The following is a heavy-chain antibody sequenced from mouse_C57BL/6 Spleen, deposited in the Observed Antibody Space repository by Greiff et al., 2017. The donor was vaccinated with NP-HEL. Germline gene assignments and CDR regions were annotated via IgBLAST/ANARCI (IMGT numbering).Heavy chain of an antibody. V-gene: IGHV5-6*01. J-gene: IGHJ2*01. CDR2: ISSGGSYT. Sequence: EVQLVESGGDLVKPGGSLKLSCAASGFTFSSYGMSWVRQTPDKRLEWVATISSGGSYTYYPDSVKGRFTISRDNAKNTLYLQMSSLKSEDTAMYYCARLTGVYYFDYWGQGTTLTVSS. CDR1: GFTFSSYG. CDR3: ARLTGVYYFDY. D-gene: IGHD4-1*01.